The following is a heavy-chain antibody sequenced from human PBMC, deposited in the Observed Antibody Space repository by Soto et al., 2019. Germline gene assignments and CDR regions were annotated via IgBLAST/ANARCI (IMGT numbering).Heavy chain of an antibody. V-gene: IGHV1-58*02. J-gene: IGHJ4*02. D-gene: IGHD1-26*01. CDR1: GGTFSSYA. CDR2: IVVGSGST. CDR3: AAHREGATYFFDH. Sequence: ASVKVSCKASGGTFSSYAISWVRQARGQRLEWIGWIVVGSGSTKSAPKFQERVTITRDMSTGTAYMELSGLRSEDTAVYYCAAHREGATYFFDHWGQGTLVTVSS.